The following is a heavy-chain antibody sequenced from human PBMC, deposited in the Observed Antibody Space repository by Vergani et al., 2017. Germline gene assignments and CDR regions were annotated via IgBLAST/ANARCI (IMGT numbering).Heavy chain of an antibody. CDR3: ARGVRGVITPYYGMDV. CDR2: ISGSGGFT. D-gene: IGHD3-10*01. Sequence: EVQLLESGGNLVQPGGSLRLSCAASGFTFTNFAMTWVRQAPGEGLEWVSGISGSGGFTYYADSVKGRFTISRDNSKNSLYLQMNSLRAEDTAVYYCARGVRGVITPYYGMDVWGQGTTVTVSS. V-gene: IGHV3-23*01. CDR1: GFTFTNFA. J-gene: IGHJ6*02.